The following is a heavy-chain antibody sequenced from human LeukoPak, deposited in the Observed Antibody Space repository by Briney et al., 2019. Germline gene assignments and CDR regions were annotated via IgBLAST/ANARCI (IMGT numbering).Heavy chain of an antibody. J-gene: IGHJ6*02. D-gene: IGHD1-7*01. CDR1: GFTFSSYG. Sequence: GRSLRLSCAASGFTFSSYGMHWVRQAPGKGLEWVAVIWYDGSNKYYADSVKGRFTISRDNSKNTLYLQMNSLRAEDAAVYYCARLSITGTTHRRMDVWGQGTTVTVSS. V-gene: IGHV3-33*01. CDR2: IWYDGSNK. CDR3: ARLSITGTTHRRMDV.